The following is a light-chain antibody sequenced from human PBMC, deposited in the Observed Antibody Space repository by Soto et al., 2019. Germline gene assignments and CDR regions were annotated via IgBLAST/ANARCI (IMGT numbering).Light chain of an antibody. V-gene: IGKV1-39*01. Sequence: IHLAHSPPSPSPSVGDRVTINCRASQRISTYLNWYQQKPGQAPKLLIYVASLLQSGVPSRFSGSGSGTDFTLTISSLQPEDFATYYCQQSCSTPLTFGGGTKVDIK. J-gene: IGKJ4*01. CDR2: VAS. CDR1: QRISTY. CDR3: QQSCSTPLT.